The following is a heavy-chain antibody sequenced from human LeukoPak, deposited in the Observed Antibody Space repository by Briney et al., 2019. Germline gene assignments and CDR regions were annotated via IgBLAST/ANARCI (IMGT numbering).Heavy chain of an antibody. CDR2: IIPIFGAA. D-gene: IGHD2-21*01. CDR3: ARSRYSPTDAFDI. Sequence: SVKVSCKASGGTFSSYAISWVRRAPGQGLEWMGGIIPIFGAANYAQKFQGRVTITADESTSTAYMELSSLRSEDTAVYYCARSRYSPTDAFDIWGQGTMVTVSS. CDR1: GGTFSSYA. V-gene: IGHV1-69*13. J-gene: IGHJ3*02.